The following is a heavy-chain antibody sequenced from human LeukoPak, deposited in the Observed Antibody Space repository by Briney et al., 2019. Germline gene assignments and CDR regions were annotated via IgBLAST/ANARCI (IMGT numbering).Heavy chain of an antibody. CDR3: ATHPPKVCTGGSCTDY. J-gene: IGHJ4*02. D-gene: IGHD2-15*01. Sequence: SETLSLTCAVSGGSISSSNWWSWVRQPPGKGLEWIGEIYHSGSTNYNPSLKSRVTISVDMSKNQFSLKLSSVTAADTAVYYCATHPPKVCTGGSCTDYWGQGTLVTVSS. CDR1: GGSISSSNW. V-gene: IGHV4-4*02. CDR2: IYHSGST.